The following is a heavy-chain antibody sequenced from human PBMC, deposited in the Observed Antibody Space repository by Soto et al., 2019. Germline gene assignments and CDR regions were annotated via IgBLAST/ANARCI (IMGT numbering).Heavy chain of an antibody. Sequence: PGGSLRLSCLASGFTFSSYAMSWVRQAPGKGLEWVSAISGSGGSTYYADSVKGRFTISRDNSKNTLYLQMNSLRAEETAVYYCAKDSQRITMIVVVHNLIDYRGKGTRVTASS. CDR2: ISGSGGST. CDR1: GFTFSSYA. V-gene: IGHV3-23*01. D-gene: IGHD3-22*01. CDR3: AKDSQRITMIVVVHNLIDY. J-gene: IGHJ4*02.